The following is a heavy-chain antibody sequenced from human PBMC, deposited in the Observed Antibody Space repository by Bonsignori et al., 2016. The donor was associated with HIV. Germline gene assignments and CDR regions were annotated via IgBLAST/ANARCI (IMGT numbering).Heavy chain of an antibody. V-gene: IGHV4-34*01. J-gene: IGHJ4*02. CDR2: INHSGST. D-gene: IGHD3-22*01. Sequence: WIRQPPGKGLEWIGEINHSGSTNYNPSLKSRVTISVDTSKNQFSLKLSSVTAADTAVYYCARGTVYDSSGQPFDYWGQGTLVTVSS. CDR3: ARGTVYDSSGQPFDY.